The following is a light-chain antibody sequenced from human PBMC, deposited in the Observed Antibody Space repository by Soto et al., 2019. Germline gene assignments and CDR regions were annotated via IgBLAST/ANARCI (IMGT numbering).Light chain of an antibody. CDR3: QQYGSSPNT. V-gene: IGKV3-20*01. J-gene: IGKJ2*01. CDR1: QSVSSSY. Sequence: EIVLTQSPGTLSLSPGDIATLSCRASQSVSSSYLAWYQQKPGQAPRLLIYGASSSATGIPDRFSGSGSGTDFTLTINRLEPEDFAVYYCQQYGSSPNTFGQGTKVEIE. CDR2: GAS.